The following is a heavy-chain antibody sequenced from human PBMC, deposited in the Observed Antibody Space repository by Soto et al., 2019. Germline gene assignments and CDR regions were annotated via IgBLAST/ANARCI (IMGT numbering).Heavy chain of an antibody. V-gene: IGHV3-15*01. Sequence: GGSLRLSCAASGFTFSNAWMSWVRQAPGKGLEWVGRIKSKTDGGTTDYAAPVKGRFTISRDDSKNTLYLQMNSLKTEDTAVYYCVAVGLRHNYYYYYMDVWGKGTTVTVSS. CDR2: IKSKTDGGTT. D-gene: IGHD5-12*01. CDR1: GFTFSNAW. J-gene: IGHJ6*03. CDR3: VAVGLRHNYYYYYMDV.